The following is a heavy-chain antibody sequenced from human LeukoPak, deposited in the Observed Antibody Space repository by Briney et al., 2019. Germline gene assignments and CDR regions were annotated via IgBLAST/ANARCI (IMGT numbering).Heavy chain of an antibody. Sequence: GGSLRLSCAASGLTVSTNYMTWVRQAPGRGLAWVSIIHNDGSTYYADSVKGRFTISRDNYKNTLYLQMNSLRGEDTAMYYCARDLDYFDSSGSHRRRNYFDYWGQGTLVTVSS. J-gene: IGHJ4*02. CDR1: GLTVSTNY. V-gene: IGHV3-53*01. D-gene: IGHD3-22*01. CDR3: ARDLDYFDSSGSHRRRNYFDY. CDR2: IHNDGST.